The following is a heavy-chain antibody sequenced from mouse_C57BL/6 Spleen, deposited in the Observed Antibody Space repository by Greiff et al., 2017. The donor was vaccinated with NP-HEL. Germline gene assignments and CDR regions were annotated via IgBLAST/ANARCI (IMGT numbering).Heavy chain of an antibody. Sequence: VQLQESGAELAKPGASVKLSCTASGYTFTSYWMHWVKQRPGQGLEWIGYINPSSGYTKYNQKFKDKATLTADKSSSTAYMQLSSLTYEDSAVYYCAKDYDDERYAMDYWGQGTSVTVSS. CDR1: GYTFTSYW. CDR3: AKDYDDERYAMDY. CDR2: INPSSGYT. J-gene: IGHJ4*01. D-gene: IGHD2-4*01. V-gene: IGHV1-7*01.